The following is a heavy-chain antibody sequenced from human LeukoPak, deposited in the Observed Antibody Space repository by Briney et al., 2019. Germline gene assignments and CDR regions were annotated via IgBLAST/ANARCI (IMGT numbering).Heavy chain of an antibody. Sequence: SETLSLTCAVSGGSISSSNWWSWVRQPPGKGLEWIGGIYHSGSTNYNPSLKSRVTISVDKSKNQFSLKLSSVTAADTAVYYCARDPVYSSGWYSQYYFDYWGQGTLVTVSS. CDR2: IYHSGST. D-gene: IGHD6-19*01. CDR1: GGSISSSNW. J-gene: IGHJ4*02. V-gene: IGHV4-4*02. CDR3: ARDPVYSSGWYSQYYFDY.